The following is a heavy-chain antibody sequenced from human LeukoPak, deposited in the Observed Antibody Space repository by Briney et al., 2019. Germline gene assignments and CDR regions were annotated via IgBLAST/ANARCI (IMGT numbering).Heavy chain of an antibody. V-gene: IGHV3-7*01. J-gene: IGHJ4*02. CDR3: ARERQNKDFWSGGDY. CDR2: IKQDGSEK. D-gene: IGHD3-3*01. CDR1: GFTFSTYW. Sequence: GGSLRLSCAASGFTFSTYWMSWVRQAPGKGLEWVVNIKQDGSEKYYVDSVKGRFTISRDNPKNSLYLQMNTLRPEDTAVYYCARERQNKDFWSGGDYWGQGALVTVSS.